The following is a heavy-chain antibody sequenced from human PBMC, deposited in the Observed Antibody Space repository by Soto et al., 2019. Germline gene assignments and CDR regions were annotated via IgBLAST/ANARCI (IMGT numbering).Heavy chain of an antibody. CDR3: AREAVFGLKMYYPDYTDV. J-gene: IGHJ6*03. D-gene: IGHD3-3*01. CDR1: GCSLSSNY. CDR2: VYRSDDT. V-gene: IGHV3-66*01. Sequence: EGWLRRSCTASGCSLSSNYTSWSRQAPEKRLEWVSVVYRSDDTNYADSVKGRFAISRDTSKNTLYLHMNNLRADDTAVYYCAREAVFGLKMYYPDYTDVSGKGTTVT.